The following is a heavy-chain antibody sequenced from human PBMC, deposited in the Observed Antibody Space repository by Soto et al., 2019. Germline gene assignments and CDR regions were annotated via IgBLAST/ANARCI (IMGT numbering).Heavy chain of an antibody. J-gene: IGHJ6*02. CDR2: ISYNGSNK. Sequence: QVQLVESGGGVVQPGRSLRLSCAASGFTFSSYGMHWVRQAPGKGLEWVAVISYNGSNKYHAESVKGRFTISRDNSKNSLYLQMNSLRAEDTAVYYCAKGGSLDGDYSYYYGMDVWGQGTTVTVSS. V-gene: IGHV3-30*18. D-gene: IGHD4-17*01. CDR3: AKGGSLDGDYSYYYGMDV. CDR1: GFTFSSYG.